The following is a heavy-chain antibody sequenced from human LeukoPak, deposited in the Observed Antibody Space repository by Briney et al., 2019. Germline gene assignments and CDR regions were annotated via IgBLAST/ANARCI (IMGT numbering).Heavy chain of an antibody. CDR3: AKVPLVGATRWFDP. Sequence: PGGSLRLSCAASGFTFSSYAMSWVRQAPGRGLEWVSAISGSGGSTYYADSVKGRFTTSRDNSKNTLYLQMNSLRAEDTAVYYSAKVPLVGATRWFDPWGQGTLVTVSS. J-gene: IGHJ5*02. CDR2: ISGSGGST. D-gene: IGHD1-26*01. V-gene: IGHV3-23*01. CDR1: GFTFSSYA.